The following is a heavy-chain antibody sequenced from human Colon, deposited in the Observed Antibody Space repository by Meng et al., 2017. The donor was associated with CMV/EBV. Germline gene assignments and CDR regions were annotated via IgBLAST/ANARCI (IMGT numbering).Heavy chain of an antibody. D-gene: IGHD1-14*01. Sequence: GESLKISCAASGFTFSSYGMHWVRQAPGKGLEWVAFIRYDGSNKYDADSVKGRFTISRDNSKNTLYLQKNSLRAEDTAVYYCARDHRGRPHDYWGQGTLVTVSS. CDR1: GFTFSSYG. J-gene: IGHJ4*02. CDR2: IRYDGSNK. CDR3: ARDHRGRPHDY. V-gene: IGHV3-30*02.